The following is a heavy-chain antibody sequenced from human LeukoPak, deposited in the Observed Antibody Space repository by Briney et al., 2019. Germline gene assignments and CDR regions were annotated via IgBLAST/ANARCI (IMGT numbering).Heavy chain of an antibody. V-gene: IGHV3-74*01. CDR3: ATGNYYDSRGYYTFGY. D-gene: IGHD3-22*01. Sequence: GGSLRLSCAASGFTFSNAWMSWVRQVPGKGLVWVSLINGDGSTTNYADFVKGRFTISRDNAKNTLSLQVNSLRAEDTAVYYCATGNYYDSRGYYTFGYWGQGTLVTVSS. CDR2: INGDGSTT. CDR1: GFTFSNAW. J-gene: IGHJ1*01.